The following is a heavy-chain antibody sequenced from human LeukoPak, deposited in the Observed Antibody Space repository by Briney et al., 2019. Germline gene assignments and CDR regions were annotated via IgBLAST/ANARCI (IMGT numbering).Heavy chain of an antibody. J-gene: IGHJ4*02. Sequence: GGSLRLSCAASGFTFSDYYMSWIRQAPGKGLEWVSYISSSGSTIYYADSVKGRFTISRDNAKNSLYLQMNSLRAEDTAVYYCARVEGDFWSGYYNGYFDYWGQGTLVIVSS. CDR3: ARVEGDFWSGYYNGYFDY. V-gene: IGHV3-11*04. D-gene: IGHD3-3*01. CDR1: GFTFSDYY. CDR2: ISSSGSTI.